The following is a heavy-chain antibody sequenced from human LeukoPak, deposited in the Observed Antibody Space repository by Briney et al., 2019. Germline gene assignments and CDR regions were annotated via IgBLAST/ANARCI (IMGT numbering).Heavy chain of an antibody. D-gene: IGHD4-23*01. Sequence: PGGSLRLSCAASGFTFSSYAMQWVRQAPGKGLEWVAVISYEGSNKYYADSVKGRFTISRDNSKNTLYLQMNSLRAEDTAVYYCARGATVVTPCDYWGQGTLVTVSS. CDR2: ISYEGSNK. CDR1: GFTFSSYA. V-gene: IGHV3-30-3*01. J-gene: IGHJ4*02. CDR3: ARGATVVTPCDY.